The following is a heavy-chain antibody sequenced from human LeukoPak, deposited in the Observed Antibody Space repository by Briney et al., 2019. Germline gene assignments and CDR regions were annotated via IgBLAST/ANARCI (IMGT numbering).Heavy chain of an antibody. J-gene: IGHJ4*02. Sequence: PGGSLRLSCAASGLTVSSNYMSWVRQAPGKGLEWVSVIYSGGSTYYADSVKGRFTISRDNSKNTLYLQMNSLRAEDTAVYYCARVYSSGWYFDYWGQGTLVTVSS. CDR2: IYSGGST. D-gene: IGHD6-19*01. V-gene: IGHV3-53*01. CDR3: ARVYSSGWYFDY. CDR1: GLTVSSNY.